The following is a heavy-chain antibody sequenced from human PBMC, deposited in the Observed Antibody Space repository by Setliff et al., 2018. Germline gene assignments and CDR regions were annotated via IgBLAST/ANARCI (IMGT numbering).Heavy chain of an antibody. Sequence: WASVKVSCKASGYTFTNYGVAWVRQAPGQGLEWIGTINPGGGSTSYAERFQDRITLTRGTSISTGYMELNSLRSDDTAVYYCARINFYVSSGYYYASDNWGQGTLVTGSS. J-gene: IGHJ4*02. CDR3: ARINFYVSSGYYYASDN. CDR2: INPGGGST. CDR1: GYTFTNYG. D-gene: IGHD3-22*01. V-gene: IGHV1-46*01.